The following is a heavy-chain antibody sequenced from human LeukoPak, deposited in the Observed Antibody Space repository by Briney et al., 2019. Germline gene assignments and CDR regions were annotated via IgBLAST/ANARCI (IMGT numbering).Heavy chain of an antibody. Sequence: GGSLRLSCAASGFTFSSYWMSWVRQAPGKGLEWVANIKQDGSEKYYVDSVKGRFAISRDNAKSSLYLHMNSLRAEDTAVYYCARDTSAWYHFYYFDFWGQGTLVTVSS. J-gene: IGHJ4*02. CDR1: GFTFSSYW. V-gene: IGHV3-7*01. D-gene: IGHD6-19*01. CDR3: ARDTSAWYHFYYFDF. CDR2: IKQDGSEK.